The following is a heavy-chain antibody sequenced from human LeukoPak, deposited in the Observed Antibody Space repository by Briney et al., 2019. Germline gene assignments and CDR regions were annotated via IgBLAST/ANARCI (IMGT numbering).Heavy chain of an antibody. Sequence: GGSQRLSCAASGFTFSNYWMHWVRQAPGKGLVWVSRINTDGSNTGYADSMKGRSTISRDNAKNTLFLQMNSLRAEDTAVYYCARVEFGVPYCSSTSCYAHWGQGTLVTVSS. CDR1: GFTFSNYW. J-gene: IGHJ4*02. D-gene: IGHD2-2*01. V-gene: IGHV3-74*01. CDR2: INTDGSNT. CDR3: ARVEFGVPYCSSTSCYAH.